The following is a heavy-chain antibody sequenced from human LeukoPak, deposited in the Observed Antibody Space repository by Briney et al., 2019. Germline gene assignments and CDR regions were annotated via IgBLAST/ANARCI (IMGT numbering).Heavy chain of an antibody. CDR2: ISSSGSTI. V-gene: IGHV3-48*03. CDR1: GFTFSSYE. J-gene: IGHJ4*02. CDR3: ARVTRQYQLLWDY. D-gene: IGHD2-2*01. Sequence: GGSLRLSCAASGFTFSSYEMNWVRQAPGKGLEWVSYISSSGSTIYYADSVKGRFTISRDNAKNSLYLQMNSLRAEDTAVYYCARVTRQYQLLWDYWGQGTLATVSS.